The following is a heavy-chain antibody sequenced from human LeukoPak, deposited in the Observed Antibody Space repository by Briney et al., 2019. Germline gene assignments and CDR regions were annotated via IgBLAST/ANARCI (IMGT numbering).Heavy chain of an antibody. D-gene: IGHD1-14*01. CDR2: IRYDGSNK. V-gene: IGHV3-30*02. Sequence: GSLRLSCAASGFTFSSYGMHWVRQAPGKGLEWVAFIRYDGSNKYYADSVKGRFTISRDNSKNTLYLQMNSLRAEDTAVYYCAKDFYGSTGLIDYWGQGTLVTVSS. J-gene: IGHJ4*02. CDR3: AKDFYGSTGLIDY. CDR1: GFTFSSYG.